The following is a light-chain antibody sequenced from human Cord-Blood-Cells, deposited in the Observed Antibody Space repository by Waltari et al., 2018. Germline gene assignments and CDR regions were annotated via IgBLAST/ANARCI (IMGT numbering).Light chain of an antibody. CDR1: QRISSY. V-gene: IGKV1-39*01. CDR2: AAS. Sequence: DIQMTQSPSSLSASVGDRVTITCRASQRISSYLNWYQQKPGKAPKLLIYAASSLQIGVPSRFSGSGSGTDFTLTISSLQPEDFATYYCQQSYSTPYTFGQGTKLEIK. J-gene: IGKJ2*01. CDR3: QQSYSTPYT.